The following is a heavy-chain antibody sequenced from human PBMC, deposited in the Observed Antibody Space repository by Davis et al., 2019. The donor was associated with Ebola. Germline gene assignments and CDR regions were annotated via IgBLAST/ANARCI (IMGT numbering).Heavy chain of an antibody. D-gene: IGHD3-10*01. Sequence: GESLKISCATSSFPFTNYLMHWVRQAPGKGLVWVSRINTDESSTNYADSVQGRFTISRDNAKNTLYLQMNSLRAEDTAVYYCAKESRFGELRNYYYYYGMEGRGKGTTGKVSS. CDR3: AKESRFGELRNYYYYYGMEG. CDR2: INTDESST. CDR1: SFPFTNYL. J-gene: IGHJ6*04. V-gene: IGHV3-74*01.